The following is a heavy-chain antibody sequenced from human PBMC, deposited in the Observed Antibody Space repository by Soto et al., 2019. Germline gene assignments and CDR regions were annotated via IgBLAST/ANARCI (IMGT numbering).Heavy chain of an antibody. CDR1: GYTFTSYY. D-gene: IGHD6-13*01. Sequence: QVQLVQSGAEVKKPGASVKVSCKASGYTFTSYYMHWVRQAPGQGLEWMGIIYPSDGSTSYARKFQGRVTMTRDTSTSTVYMELSSLRSEDTAVCYFARARRAAAGTEPDYWGQGTQVTVSS. J-gene: IGHJ4*02. CDR2: IYPSDGST. V-gene: IGHV1-46*01. CDR3: ARARRAAAGTEPDY.